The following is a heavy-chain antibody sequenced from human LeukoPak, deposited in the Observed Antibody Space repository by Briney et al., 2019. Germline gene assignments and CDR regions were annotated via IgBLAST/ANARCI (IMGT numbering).Heavy chain of an antibody. J-gene: IGHJ4*02. D-gene: IGHD4-17*01. Sequence: GGFLRLSCAASGFTLDDYAMHWVRQAPGKGLEWVSGISWNSGSIGYADSVKGRFTISRDNAKNSLYLQMNSLRAEDTALYYCAKGPDYGDYDLTYFDYWGQGTLVTVSS. CDR1: GFTLDDYA. CDR3: AKGPDYGDYDLTYFDY. CDR2: ISWNSGSI. V-gene: IGHV3-9*01.